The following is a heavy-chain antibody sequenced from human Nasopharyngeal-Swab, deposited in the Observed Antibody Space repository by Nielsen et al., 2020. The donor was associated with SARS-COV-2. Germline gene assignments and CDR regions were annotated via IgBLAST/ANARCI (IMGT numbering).Heavy chain of an antibody. CDR2: IIPVLPIT. J-gene: IGHJ6*03. CDR3: ARGGWLRRDYYYVYYYMDV. Sequence: SVKVSCKTSGGTFSSYDISWVRQAPGEGLEWMGGIIPVLPITRYAQKFRDRVTITADTSTSTAYMELSSLRSEDTATYYCARGGWLRRDYYYVYYYMDVWGKGTTVTVSS. V-gene: IGHV1-69*10. CDR1: GGTFSSYD. D-gene: IGHD5-24*01.